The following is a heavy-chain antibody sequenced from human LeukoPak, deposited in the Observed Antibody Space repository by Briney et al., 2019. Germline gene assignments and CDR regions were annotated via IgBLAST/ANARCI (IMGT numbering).Heavy chain of an antibody. CDR3: AREGYCSGGSCYPGAFDI. Sequence: SVKVSCKASGGTFISYAISWVRQAAGQGLEWMGRIIPIFGTANYAHKFQGRVTITTDESTSTAYMELSSLRSEDTAVYYCAREGYCSGGSCYPGAFDIWGQGTMVTVSS. CDR1: GGTFISYA. V-gene: IGHV1-69*05. CDR2: IIPIFGTA. J-gene: IGHJ3*02. D-gene: IGHD2-15*01.